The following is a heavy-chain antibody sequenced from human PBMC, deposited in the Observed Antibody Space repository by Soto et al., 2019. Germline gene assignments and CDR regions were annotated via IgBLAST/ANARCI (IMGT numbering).Heavy chain of an antibody. CDR2: IYSGDST. V-gene: IGHV3-66*01. CDR3: ARDHGYLDAFDI. D-gene: IGHD1-1*01. J-gene: IGHJ3*02. CDR1: GVTVSSIY. Sequence: GGSLRLSCAASGVTVSSIYMSWVRQAPGKGLEWVSVIYSGDSTYYADSVKGRFTVSRDDSKNTLDLQMNSLRAEDTAVYYCARDHGYLDAFDIWGQGTMVTVSS.